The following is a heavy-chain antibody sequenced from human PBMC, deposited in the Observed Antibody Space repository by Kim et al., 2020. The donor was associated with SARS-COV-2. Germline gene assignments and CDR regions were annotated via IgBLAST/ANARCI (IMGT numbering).Heavy chain of an antibody. V-gene: IGHV3-21*01. CDR3: ARGDHSGSYLGYYYGMDV. CDR2: ISSSSSYI. CDR1: GFTFTSYS. J-gene: IGHJ6*02. D-gene: IGHD1-26*01. Sequence: GGSLRISCAASGFTFTSYSMDWVRQDPGKGLEWVSSISSSSSYIYYADSAKGRFTISRDNAKNSLYLQMNSLRAEDTAVYYCARGDHSGSYLGYYYGMDVWVQGTTVTVSS.